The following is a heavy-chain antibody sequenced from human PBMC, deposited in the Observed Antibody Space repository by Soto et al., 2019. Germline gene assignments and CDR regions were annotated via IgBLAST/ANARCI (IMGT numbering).Heavy chain of an antibody. CDR2: IMPVFDTV. CDR3: ARGRSGYVWFYAF. J-gene: IGHJ4*02. Sequence: QEQLVQSGAEVKKSGSSVKVSCKDTGGLFSSYAVSWVRQAPGQGLEWMGGIMPVFDTVYYAQKFQGRVTITADESTNTAYMELSSLRSEDTAMYYCARGRSGYVWFYAFWGQGTLVTVSS. CDR1: GGLFSSYA. D-gene: IGHD3-22*01. V-gene: IGHV1-69*01.